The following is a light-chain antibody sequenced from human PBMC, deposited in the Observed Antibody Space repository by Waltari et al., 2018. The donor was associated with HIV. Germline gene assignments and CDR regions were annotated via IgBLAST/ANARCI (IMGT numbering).Light chain of an antibody. V-gene: IGLV1-47*01. CDR3: SSSDDSLRQYV. Sequence: QSVLTHPPSASGPPGPPVTISSSRSHSTLAHTYVFSYPQFPELPPKLLIFRNDQRPSGVPDRFSGSKSGTSASLAVSGRRSEDEADYFCSSSDDSLRQYVFGGGTRLTV. CDR1: HSTLAHTY. CDR2: RND. J-gene: IGLJ6*01.